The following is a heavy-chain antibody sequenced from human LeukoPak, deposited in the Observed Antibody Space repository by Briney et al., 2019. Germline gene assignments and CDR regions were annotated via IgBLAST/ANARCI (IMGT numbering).Heavy chain of an antibody. D-gene: IGHD6-13*01. CDR2: IYSGGTT. J-gene: IGHJ3*01. Sequence: GGSLRLSCAASGFIVSINCMSWVRQAPGKGLEWVSVIYSGGTTYYADSVKGRFTIYRDNDKNTLYLKMHRLRVEDTAVYYCAGGISATGGGWGQGTMVTVSS. CDR1: GFIVSINC. CDR3: AGGISATGGG. V-gene: IGHV3-53*01.